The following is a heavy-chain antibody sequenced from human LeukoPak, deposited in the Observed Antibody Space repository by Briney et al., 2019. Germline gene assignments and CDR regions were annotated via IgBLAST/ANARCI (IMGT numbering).Heavy chain of an antibody. CDR1: GGSISSGSYY. D-gene: IGHD3-10*01. J-gene: IGHJ3*02. CDR2: IYTSGST. CDR3: ARGSGQYDAFDI. Sequence: SETLSLTCTVSGGSISSGSYYWSWIRQPAGKGLEWIGRIYTSGSTNYNPSLKSRVTISVDTSKNQFSLKLSSVTAADTAVYYCARGSGQYDAFDIWGQGTMVTVSS. V-gene: IGHV4-61*02.